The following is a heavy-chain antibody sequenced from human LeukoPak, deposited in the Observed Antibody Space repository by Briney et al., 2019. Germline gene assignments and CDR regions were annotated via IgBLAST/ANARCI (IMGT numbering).Heavy chain of an antibody. Sequence: PSETLSPTCAVSGGSISSGGYSWSWIRQPPGKGLEWIGYIYHSGSTYYNPSLKSRVTISVDRSKNQFSLKLSSVTAADTAVYYCAREGAVGNYFDYWGQGTLVTVSS. CDR3: AREGAVGNYFDY. CDR1: GGSISSGGYS. V-gene: IGHV4-30-2*01. CDR2: IYHSGST. J-gene: IGHJ4*02. D-gene: IGHD2-15*01.